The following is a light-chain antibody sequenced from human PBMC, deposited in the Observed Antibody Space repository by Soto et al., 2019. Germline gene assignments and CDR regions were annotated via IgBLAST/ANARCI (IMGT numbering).Light chain of an antibody. Sequence: QSVLTQPPSASGTPGQRVTISCSGSSANIGNNFVYWYQHLPGTAPTLVIYRNNRRPSGVPDRFSGSKSGTSASLAISGFRSEDEADYHCAAWDDSLSAVVFGGGTKLTVL. J-gene: IGLJ2*01. CDR1: SANIGNNF. CDR2: RNN. CDR3: AAWDDSLSAVV. V-gene: IGLV1-47*01.